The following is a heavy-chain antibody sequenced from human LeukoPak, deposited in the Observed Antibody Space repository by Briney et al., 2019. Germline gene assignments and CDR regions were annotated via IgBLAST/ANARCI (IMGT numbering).Heavy chain of an antibody. Sequence: PGGALRLACAASGFTFSSYAMSWVRQAPGKGLEWVSAISGSGGSTYYADSVKGRFTISRDNPNNTLDLQMNSLRAEDTAVYYCAKDGPYAYDFWSGYYSDEPSKYFDYWGQGTLVTVSS. CDR2: ISGSGGST. J-gene: IGHJ4*02. CDR1: GFTFSSYA. V-gene: IGHV3-23*01. D-gene: IGHD3-3*01. CDR3: AKDGPYAYDFWSGYYSDEPSKYFDY.